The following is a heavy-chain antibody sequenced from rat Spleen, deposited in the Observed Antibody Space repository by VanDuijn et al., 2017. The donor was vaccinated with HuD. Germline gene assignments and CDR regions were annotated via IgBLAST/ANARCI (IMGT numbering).Heavy chain of an antibody. Sequence: EVQLVESGGGLVQPGRSLKLSCAASGFTFNNYGMAWVRQAPTKGLEWVASITNSGGSPYYRASVKGRFPISRDNAKSTLYLQMDSLRSEDTATYYCTPIQWGGFAYWGQGTLVTVSS. CDR1: GFTFNNYG. J-gene: IGHJ3*01. CDR3: TPIQWGGFAY. CDR2: ITNSGGSP. D-gene: IGHD1-1*01. V-gene: IGHV5-27*01.